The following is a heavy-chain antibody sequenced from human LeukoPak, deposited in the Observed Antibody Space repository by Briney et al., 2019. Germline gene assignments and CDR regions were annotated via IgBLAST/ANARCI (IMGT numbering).Heavy chain of an antibody. CDR1: GFTFSSYS. J-gene: IGHJ4*02. Sequence: GGSLRLSCAASGFTFSSYSMNWVRQAPGKGLEWVSSISSSSSYIYYADSVKGRFTITRDNAKNSLYLQMNSLRAEDTAVYYCARDVTLGNFDYWGQGILVIVSS. CDR3: ARDVTLGNFDY. CDR2: ISSSSSYI. D-gene: IGHD3-16*01. V-gene: IGHV3-21*01.